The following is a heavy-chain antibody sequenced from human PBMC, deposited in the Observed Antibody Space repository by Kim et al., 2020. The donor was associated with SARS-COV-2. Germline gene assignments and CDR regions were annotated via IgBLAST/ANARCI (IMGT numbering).Heavy chain of an antibody. J-gene: IGHJ3*02. CDR3: ARDRGLDAFDI. V-gene: IGHV3-53*01. Sequence: GGSLRLSCAASGFTVSSNYMSWVRQAPGKGLEWVSVIYAGGSTFYADSVKGRFSISRDNSKNTLYLQMNSLSAEDTAVYYCARDRGLDAFDIWGQGTLVTVSS. CDR2: IYAGGST. D-gene: IGHD3-10*01. CDR1: GFTVSSNY.